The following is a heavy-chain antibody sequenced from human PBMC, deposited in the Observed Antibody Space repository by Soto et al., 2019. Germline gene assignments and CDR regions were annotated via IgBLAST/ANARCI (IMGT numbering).Heavy chain of an antibody. V-gene: IGHV1-3*01. CDR2: INAGNGNT. D-gene: IGHD1-1*01. CDR1: GYTFTSYA. J-gene: IGHJ5*02. CDR3: ARGVGTTSINRSNWFDL. Sequence: ASVKVSCKASGYTFTSYAMHWVRQAPGQRLEWMGWINAGNGNTKYSQKFQGRVTITRDTSASTAYMELSSLRSEDTAVYYCARGVGTTSINRSNWFDLWGQGTLVTVSS.